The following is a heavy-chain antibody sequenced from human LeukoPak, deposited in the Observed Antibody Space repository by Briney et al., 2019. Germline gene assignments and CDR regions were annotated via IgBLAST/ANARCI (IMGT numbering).Heavy chain of an antibody. CDR2: INPNSSGT. V-gene: IGHV1-2*02. CDR3: ARDPQYYDFWSGYYTRYFQH. Sequence: GASVKVSCKASGYTFTGYYMHWVRQAPGQGLEWMGWINPNSSGTNYAQKFQGRVTMTRDTSISTAYMELSRLRSDDTAVYYCARDPQYYDFWSGYYTRYFQHWGQGTLVTVSS. D-gene: IGHD3-3*01. J-gene: IGHJ1*01. CDR1: GYTFTGYY.